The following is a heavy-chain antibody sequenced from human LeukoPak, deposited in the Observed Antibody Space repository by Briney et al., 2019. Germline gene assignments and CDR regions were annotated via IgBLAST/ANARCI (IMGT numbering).Heavy chain of an antibody. CDR1: GFTFSSYA. CDR2: ISGSGGST. CDR3: AKDDHSLDAFDI. V-gene: IGHV3-23*01. J-gene: IGHJ3*02. Sequence: GGSLRLSRAASGFTFSSYAMSWVRQAPGKGLEWVSAISGSGGSTYYADSVKGRFTISRDNSKNTLYLQMNSLRAEDTAVYYCAKDDHSLDAFDIWGQGTMVTVSS. D-gene: IGHD2-21*01.